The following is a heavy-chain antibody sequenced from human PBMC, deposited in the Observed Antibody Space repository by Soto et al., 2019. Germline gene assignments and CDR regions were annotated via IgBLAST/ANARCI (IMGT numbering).Heavy chain of an antibody. J-gene: IGHJ4*02. CDR2: FLASGGNT. CDR3: ARGGATIFGVIDS. D-gene: IGHD3-3*02. CDR1: GYSFFSYY. V-gene: IGHV1-46*01. Sequence: ASVKVSCKASGYSFFSYYIHLVLQAPGQRLEWMGRFLASGGNTDYAQRFRGRVSMPRDTSTTNTVSLELTSLTSGDTAVYYCARGGATIFGVIDSWGQGTRVTVSS.